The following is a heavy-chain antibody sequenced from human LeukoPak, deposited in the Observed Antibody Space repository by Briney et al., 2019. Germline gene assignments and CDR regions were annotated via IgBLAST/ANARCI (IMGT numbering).Heavy chain of an antibody. CDR2: INPNSGGT. CDR3: AREVTMVRGVSIRYYYYGMDV. J-gene: IGHJ6*02. V-gene: IGHV1-2*02. Sequence: ASVKVSCKASGYTFTGYYMHWVPQAPGHGLEWMGWINPNSGGTHYAQKFQGRVTMTRDTSISTAYMELSRLRSDDTAVYYCAREVTMVRGVSIRYYYYGMDVWGQGTTVTVSS. CDR1: GYTFTGYY. D-gene: IGHD3-10*01.